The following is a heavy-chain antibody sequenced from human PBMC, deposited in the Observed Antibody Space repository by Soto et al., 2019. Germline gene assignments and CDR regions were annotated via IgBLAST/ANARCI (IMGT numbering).Heavy chain of an antibody. J-gene: IGHJ6*03. V-gene: IGHV3-23*01. Sequence: EVQLLESGGGLVQPGGSLRLSCAASGFTFSSYAMSWVRQAPGKGLEWVSAISGSGGSTYYADSVKGRITISGDNSKNTLYLQMYIRRAEDTAVYYCAKKYCSSTSCLDYYYYYMDVWGKGTTVTVSS. CDR1: GFTFSSYA. D-gene: IGHD2-2*01. CDR3: AKKYCSSTSCLDYYYYYMDV. CDR2: ISGSGGST.